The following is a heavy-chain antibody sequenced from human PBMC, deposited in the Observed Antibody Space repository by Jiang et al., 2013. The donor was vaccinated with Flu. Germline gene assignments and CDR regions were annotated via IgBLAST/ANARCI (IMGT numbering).Heavy chain of an antibody. CDR1: GFTVSSNY. V-gene: IGHV3-66*01. CDR2: IYSGGST. CDR3: AREAPDYFDY. J-gene: IGHJ4*02. Sequence: QLLESGGGLVQPGGSLRLSCAASGFTVSSNYMSWVRQAPGKGLEWVSVIYSGGSTYYADSVKGRFTISRDNSKNTLYLQMNSLRAEDTAVYYCAREAPDYFDYWGQGTLVTVSS.